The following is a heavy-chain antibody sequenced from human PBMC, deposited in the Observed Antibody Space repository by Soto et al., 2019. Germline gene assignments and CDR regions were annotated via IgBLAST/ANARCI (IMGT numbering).Heavy chain of an antibody. V-gene: IGHV1-2*04. D-gene: IGHD5-12*01. CDR2: INPNGGVT. J-gene: IGHJ6*03. CDR1: GDSFNDYY. Sequence: QVQLVQSGAEVRKPGASVTVSCRSSGDSFNDYYIHWVRQAPGQGFEWMGWINPNGGVTKYAQKCQGWVSMTRDTSIRTVYMQLSRLRSDDTGVYYCARESGGATATLDYYYFYVDVWGTGNTVTVSS. CDR3: ARESGGATATLDYYYFYVDV.